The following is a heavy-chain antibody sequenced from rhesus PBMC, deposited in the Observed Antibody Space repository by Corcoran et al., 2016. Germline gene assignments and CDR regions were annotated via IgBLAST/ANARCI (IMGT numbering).Heavy chain of an antibody. Sequence: EVQLVQSGAEVKRPGESLRVSCKPSGYSFTTSWISWVRQMTGKGLEWMGSIYPGDSDTRYNPSFQGHVTISADKSISTTYLQWSSLKASDTATYYCAKFEVGYFDLWGPGTPITISS. J-gene: IGHJ2*01. V-gene: IGHV5S1*01. D-gene: IGHD2-21*01. CDR1: GYSFTTSW. CDR2: IYPGDSDT. CDR3: AKFEVGYFDL.